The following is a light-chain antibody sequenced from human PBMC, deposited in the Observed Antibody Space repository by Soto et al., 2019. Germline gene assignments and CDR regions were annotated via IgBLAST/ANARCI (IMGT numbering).Light chain of an antibody. CDR3: AAWDDSLSGVV. CDR2: SDN. J-gene: IGLJ2*01. Sequence: QSVLTQPPSASGTPGQRVTISCSGGTSNIGNNFVSWYQQLPGAAPKLLIYSDNQRPSGVTDRVSASKSGTSASLAISGLRSEDEADYYCAAWDDSLSGVVFGGGTKLTVL. V-gene: IGLV1-47*02. CDR1: TSNIGNNF.